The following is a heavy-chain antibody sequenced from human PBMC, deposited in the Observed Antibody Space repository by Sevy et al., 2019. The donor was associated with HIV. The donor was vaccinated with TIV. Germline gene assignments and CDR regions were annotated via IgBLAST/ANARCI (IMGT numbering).Heavy chain of an antibody. CDR1: GFTFGDYA. CDR3: TRWKGAHSIFDY. Sequence: GGSLRLSCTASGFTFGDYAMSWVRQAPGKGLEWVAFLKSKAYGGTLDHAESGKGRFTMSRDDSKSIAYQQMNDLKTEDKGVYYCTRWKGAHSIFDYWGQGALVTVSS. J-gene: IGHJ4*02. CDR2: LKSKAYGGTL. D-gene: IGHD1-1*01. V-gene: IGHV3-49*04.